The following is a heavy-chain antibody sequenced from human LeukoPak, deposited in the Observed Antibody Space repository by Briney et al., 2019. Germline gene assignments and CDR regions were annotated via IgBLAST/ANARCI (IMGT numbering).Heavy chain of an antibody. CDR2: INHSGST. Sequence: PSETLSLTRAVYGGSFSGYYWSWIRQPPGKGLEWIGEINHSGSTNYNPSLKSRVTISVDTSKNQFSLKLSSVTAADTAVYYCARGSGYSYGSGGGIDYWGQGTLVTVSS. CDR1: GGSFSGYY. D-gene: IGHD5-18*01. V-gene: IGHV4-34*01. J-gene: IGHJ4*02. CDR3: ARGSGYSYGSGGGIDY.